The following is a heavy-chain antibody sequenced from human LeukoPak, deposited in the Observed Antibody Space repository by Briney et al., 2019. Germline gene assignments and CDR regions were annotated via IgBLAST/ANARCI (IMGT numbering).Heavy chain of an antibody. CDR3: TPYDGTRPDAFDI. D-gene: IGHD3-22*01. CDR1: GFTFSGSA. CDR2: IRSKANSYAT. Sequence: GGSLRLSCAASGFTFSGSAMHWVRQASGKGLEWVGRIRSKANSYATAYAASVKGRFTISRDDSKNTAYLQMNSLKTEYTAVYYCTPYDGTRPDAFDIWGQGKMVTVSS. J-gene: IGHJ3*02. V-gene: IGHV3-73*01.